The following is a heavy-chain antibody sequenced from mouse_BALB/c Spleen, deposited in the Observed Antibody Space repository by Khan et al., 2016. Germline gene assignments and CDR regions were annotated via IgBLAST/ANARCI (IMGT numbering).Heavy chain of an antibody. J-gene: IGHJ3*01. CDR1: GFTFSDYY. D-gene: IGHD2-4*01. CDR2: ISDGGSYT. CDR3: AREGLRRGFAY. Sequence: EVELVESGGGSVKPGGSLKLSCAASGFTFSDYYMYWVRQTPEKSLEWVATISDGGSYTYYPDSVKGRFTISRDNAKNNLYLQMSSLKSEDTAMYYCAREGLRRGFAYWGQGTLVTVSA. V-gene: IGHV5-4*02.